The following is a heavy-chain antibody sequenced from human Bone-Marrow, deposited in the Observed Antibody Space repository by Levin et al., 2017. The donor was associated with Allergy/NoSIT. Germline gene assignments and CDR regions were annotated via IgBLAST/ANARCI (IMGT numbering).Heavy chain of an antibody. CDR1: GFNFDTYW. Sequence: LSLTCAASGFNFDTYWVHWVRQAPGKGLVWVSRISADGSSTSYADSVKGRFTISRDNAKNTLYLHMNNLSAEDTALYYCAINMATVANWGQGTLVTVSS. D-gene: IGHD3-10*01. CDR3: AINMATVAN. V-gene: IGHV3-74*01. J-gene: IGHJ4*02. CDR2: ISADGSST.